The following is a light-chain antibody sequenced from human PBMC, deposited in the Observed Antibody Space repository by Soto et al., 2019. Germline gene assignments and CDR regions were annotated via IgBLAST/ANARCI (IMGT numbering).Light chain of an antibody. Sequence: QSVLTQPHSVSGSPGQSVTTSCTGTSSDVGSYSRVSWYQQHPGRAPKLIIYDVTKRPSGVPGRFSASKSGNTASLTISGLQAEDEADYYCCSYAGSSTYLFGTGTKVTVL. CDR2: DVT. CDR3: CSYAGSSTYL. V-gene: IGLV2-11*01. CDR1: SSDVGSYSR. J-gene: IGLJ1*01.